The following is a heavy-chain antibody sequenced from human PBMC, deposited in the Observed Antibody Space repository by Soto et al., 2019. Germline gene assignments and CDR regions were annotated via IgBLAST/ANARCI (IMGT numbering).Heavy chain of an antibody. V-gene: IGHV1-69*01. CDR3: ARGFDYYDSSGYPYYFDY. CDR1: GGTFSSYA. D-gene: IGHD3-22*01. CDR2: IIPIFGTA. Sequence: QVQLVQSGAEVKKPGSSVKVSCKASGGTFSSYAISWVRQAPGQGLEWMGGIIPIFGTANYAQKFQGRVTITVDESTSTAYMELSSLRSEDTAVYYCARGFDYYDSSGYPYYFDYWGQGTLVTVSS. J-gene: IGHJ4*02.